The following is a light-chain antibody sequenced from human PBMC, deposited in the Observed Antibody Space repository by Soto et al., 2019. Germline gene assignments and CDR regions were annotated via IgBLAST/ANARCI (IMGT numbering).Light chain of an antibody. CDR1: SSDIGDYDY. CDR2: DVN. J-gene: IGLJ2*01. V-gene: IGLV2-14*03. Sequence: QSALTQPASVSGSPGQSITLSCTGTSSDIGDYDYVSWYQRHPGKAPKLIIYDVNNRPSGVSGRFSGSKSGNTASLTISGLQAEDEADYYCTSYSSGSTHVIFGGGTQLTVL. CDR3: TSYSSGSTHVI.